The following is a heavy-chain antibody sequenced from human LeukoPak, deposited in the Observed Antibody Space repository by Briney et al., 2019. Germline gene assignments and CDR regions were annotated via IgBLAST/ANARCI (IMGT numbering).Heavy chain of an antibody. V-gene: IGHV3-30*18. CDR1: GFTFSSYG. D-gene: IGHD3-10*01. CDR2: ISYDGSNK. Sequence: GGSLRLSCAASGFTFSSYGMHWVRQAPGKGLEWVAVISYDGSNKYYADSVKGRFTISRDNSKNTLYLQMNGLRAEDTAVYYCAKDRALHGYFDYWGQGTLVTVSS. J-gene: IGHJ4*02. CDR3: AKDRALHGYFDY.